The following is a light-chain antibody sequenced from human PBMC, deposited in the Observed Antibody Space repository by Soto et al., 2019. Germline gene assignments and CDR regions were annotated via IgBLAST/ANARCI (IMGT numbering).Light chain of an antibody. J-gene: IGKJ3*01. CDR1: QGISSY. CDR3: QQYYSYPFT. Sequence: IRMTQSPSSFSASTGDRVTITCRASQGISSYLAWYQQKPGKDPKLLIYAASTLQSGVPSRFSCSGSATDFTLTISCLQSEDFATYYCQQYYSYPFTLGPGTKVDIK. V-gene: IGKV1-8*01. CDR2: AAS.